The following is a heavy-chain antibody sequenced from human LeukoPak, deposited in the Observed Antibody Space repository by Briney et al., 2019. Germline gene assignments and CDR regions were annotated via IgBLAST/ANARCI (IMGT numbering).Heavy chain of an antibody. J-gene: IGHJ5*02. D-gene: IGHD2-2*01. V-gene: IGHV3-7*01. Sequence: PGGTLRLSCAASRFTFSRYWMSSVRQAPGKGLEWVANIKQDGREEYYVDSVKGRFTISRDNAKNSLYLQMNSLRAEDTAVYYCARDDCSSISCYHNWFDPWGQGTLVTVSS. CDR3: ARDDCSSISCYHNWFDP. CDR1: RFTFSRYW. CDR2: IKQDGREE.